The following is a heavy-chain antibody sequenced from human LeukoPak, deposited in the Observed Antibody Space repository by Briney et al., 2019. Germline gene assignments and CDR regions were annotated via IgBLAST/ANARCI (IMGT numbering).Heavy chain of an antibody. D-gene: IGHD1-26*01. CDR2: ISYDGSNK. J-gene: IGHJ3*02. CDR1: GFTFSSYA. CDR3: GKNRYSGSLSPFDI. V-gene: IGHV3-30-3*01. Sequence: GRSLRLSCAASGFTFSSYAMHWVRQAPGKGLEWVAVISYDGSNKYYADSVKGRFTISRDNSKNTLYLQMNSLRAEDTAVYYCGKNRYSGSLSPFDIWGQGTMVTVSS.